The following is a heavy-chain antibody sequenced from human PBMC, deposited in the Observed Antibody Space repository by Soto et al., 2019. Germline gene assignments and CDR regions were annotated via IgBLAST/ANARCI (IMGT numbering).Heavy chain of an antibody. Sequence: QVQLQQWGAGLLKPSETLSLTCAVYGGSFSGYYWSWIRQPPGKGPEWIGEINHSGSTNYNPSLRSRVTISVDTSKNQFSLKLSSVTAADTAVYYCARGHYSNWFDPWGQGTLVTVSS. CDR3: ARGHYSNWFDP. D-gene: IGHD4-4*01. J-gene: IGHJ5*02. CDR2: INHSGST. V-gene: IGHV4-34*01. CDR1: GGSFSGYY.